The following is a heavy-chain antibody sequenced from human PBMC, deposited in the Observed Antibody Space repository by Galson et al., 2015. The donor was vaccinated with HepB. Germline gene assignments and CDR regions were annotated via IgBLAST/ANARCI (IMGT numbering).Heavy chain of an antibody. CDR3: ARDGGSITIFGVERYYYYYGMDV. CDR1: GFTFSSYS. Sequence: SLRLSCAASGFTFSSYSMNWVRQAPGKGLEWVSSISSSSSYIYYADSVKGRFTISRDNAKNSLYLQMNSLRAEDTAVYYCARDGGSITIFGVERYYYYYGMDVWGQGTTVTVSS. V-gene: IGHV3-21*01. D-gene: IGHD3-3*01. CDR2: ISSSSSYI. J-gene: IGHJ6*02.